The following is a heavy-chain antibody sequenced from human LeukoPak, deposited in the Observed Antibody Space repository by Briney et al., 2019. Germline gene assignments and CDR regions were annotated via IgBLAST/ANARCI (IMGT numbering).Heavy chain of an antibody. D-gene: IGHD6-19*01. V-gene: IGHV5-51*01. Sequence: GESLKISCKGSGYNFNTYWIGWVRQLSGKGLEWMGIILPGDSDIRYYASFEGRVTISVDKSTNTAYLQWDSLETSDSGMYYCARQSSGWYWFDPWGQGTLVTVSS. CDR2: ILPGDSDI. CDR1: GYNFNTYW. CDR3: ARQSSGWYWFDP. J-gene: IGHJ5*02.